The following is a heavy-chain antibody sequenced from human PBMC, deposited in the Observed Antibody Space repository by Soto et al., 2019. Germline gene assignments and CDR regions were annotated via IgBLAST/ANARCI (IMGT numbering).Heavy chain of an antibody. Sequence: EVQLVESGGGLVQPGRSLRLSCAASGFTFDDYAMHWVRQAPGKGLEWVSGISWNSGSIAYADSVKGRFTISRDNAKNSLYLQMDSLRAEDTALYYCVKDFTYSGTYCESWGQGTLVTVSS. CDR1: GFTFDDYA. J-gene: IGHJ4*02. CDR2: ISWNSGSI. V-gene: IGHV3-9*01. CDR3: VKDFTYSGTYCES. D-gene: IGHD1-26*01.